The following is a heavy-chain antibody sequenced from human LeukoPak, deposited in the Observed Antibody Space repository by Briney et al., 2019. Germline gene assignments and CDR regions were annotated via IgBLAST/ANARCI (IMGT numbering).Heavy chain of an antibody. V-gene: IGHV3-73*01. CDR3: TRAMDV. CDR2: IRSKANSYAT. Sequence: PRGSLKLSCAASGLTFSGSAMHWVRQASGKGREWVGRIRSKANSYATAYAASVRGRFTISRDDSKNTAYLQMNSLKAEDTAVYYCTRAMDVWGKGTTVTVSS. J-gene: IGHJ6*04. CDR1: GLTFSGSA.